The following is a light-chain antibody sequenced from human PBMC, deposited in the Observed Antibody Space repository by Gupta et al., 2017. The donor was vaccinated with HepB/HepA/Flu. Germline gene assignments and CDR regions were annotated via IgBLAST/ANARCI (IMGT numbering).Light chain of an antibody. CDR3: AAWDDSRNGPV. J-gene: IGLJ2*01. Sequence: QSVLTPPPSASGPPGQRVTLSCSGRSSNIGSNTVNWYQQLPGTAPNLLIHSNNQPPSGVTDRFSGSKSGTSASLATSGLQSEDEADYYCAAWDDSRNGPVFGGGTKLTVL. CDR1: SSNIGSNT. CDR2: SNN. V-gene: IGLV1-44*01.